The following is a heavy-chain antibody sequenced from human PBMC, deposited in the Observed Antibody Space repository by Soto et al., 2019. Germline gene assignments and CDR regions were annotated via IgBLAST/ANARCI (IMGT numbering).Heavy chain of an antibody. CDR2: IYSSGNT. Sequence: SETLSLTCTVSGGSTINYYWIWIRQSPGRGLEWIGNIYSSGNTKYNPSLGSRVTISIDTSKNQLSLKLNSVTAADTAVYYCAKAPYSSSANWFDPWGQGTLVTVSS. CDR3: AKAPYSSSANWFDP. J-gene: IGHJ5*02. CDR1: GGSTINYY. V-gene: IGHV4-59*01. D-gene: IGHD6-6*01.